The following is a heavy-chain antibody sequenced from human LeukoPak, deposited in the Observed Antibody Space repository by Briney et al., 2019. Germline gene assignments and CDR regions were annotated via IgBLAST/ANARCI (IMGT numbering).Heavy chain of an antibody. D-gene: IGHD3-10*01. CDR2: IIPIFGTA. V-gene: IGHV1-69*05. CDR3: ARGGVYGSGPFDY. J-gene: IGHJ4*02. Sequence: SVKVSCKASGGTFSSYAISWVRQAPGQGLEWMGRIIPIFGTANYAQKFQGRVTITTDKSTSTAYMELSSLRSEDTAVYYCARGGVYGSGPFDYWGQGTLVTVSS. CDR1: GGTFSSYA.